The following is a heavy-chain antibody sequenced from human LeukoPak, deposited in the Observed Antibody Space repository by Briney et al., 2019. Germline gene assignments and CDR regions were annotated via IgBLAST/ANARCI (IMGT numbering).Heavy chain of an antibody. CDR2: INQGGSDK. CDR1: GFTFSGHW. D-gene: IGHD6-25*01. J-gene: IGHJ4*02. V-gene: IGHV3-7*01. Sequence: GGSLRLSCAASGFTFSGHWMSWVRQAPGKGLEWVANINQGGSDKYYVDSVKGRFTISRDNANNLLYLQMNSLRGEDTAVYYCTRERSRADDDWGQGTLVTVSS. CDR3: TRERSRADDD.